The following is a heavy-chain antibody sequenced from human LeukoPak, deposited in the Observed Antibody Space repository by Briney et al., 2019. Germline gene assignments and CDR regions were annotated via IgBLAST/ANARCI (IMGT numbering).Heavy chain of an antibody. J-gene: IGHJ4*02. CDR2: IKSKTDGGTT. CDR1: GFTFSKAW. D-gene: IGHD6-13*01. CDR3: TTVGSSWGFDY. Sequence: GGSLRLSCAASGFTFSKAWMTWVRQAPGKGLEWVGRIKSKTDGGTTDYPAPAKGRFTISRDDSKNTLFLQMNSLITEGTAVYYCTTVGSSWGFDYWGQGTLVTVSS. V-gene: IGHV3-15*01.